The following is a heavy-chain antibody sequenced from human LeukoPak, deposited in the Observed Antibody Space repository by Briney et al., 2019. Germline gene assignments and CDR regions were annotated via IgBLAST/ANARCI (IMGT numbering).Heavy chain of an antibody. D-gene: IGHD7-27*01. Sequence: SETLSLTCTVSGGSVSSSTYYWVWIRQPPGKGLERIGSISYSGTNYNNPSLKSRVSISIDTSKNQFSVKLTSVSAADTAMYYCASLGTLRSWGQGTLVTVSS. CDR2: ISYSGTN. V-gene: IGHV4-39*01. CDR3: ASLGTLRS. J-gene: IGHJ5*02. CDR1: GGSVSSSTYY.